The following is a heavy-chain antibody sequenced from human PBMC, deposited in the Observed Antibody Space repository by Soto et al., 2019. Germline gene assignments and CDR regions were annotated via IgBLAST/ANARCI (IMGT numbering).Heavy chain of an antibody. CDR1: GGSISSGNYY. Sequence: KPSETLSLTCTVSGGSISSGNYYWSWIRQPPGKGLEWIGFISYSGSTYYNASLKSRVTISVDTSKNQFSLNLNSVTAADTAVYFCARTGKFYYYDTTGLPFDPWGPGILVTVSS. CDR2: ISYSGST. V-gene: IGHV4-30-4*01. CDR3: ARTGKFYYYDTTGLPFDP. J-gene: IGHJ5*02. D-gene: IGHD3-22*01.